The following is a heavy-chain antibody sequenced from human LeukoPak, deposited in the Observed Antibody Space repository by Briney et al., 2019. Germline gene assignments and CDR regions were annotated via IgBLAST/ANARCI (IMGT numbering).Heavy chain of an antibody. CDR1: GFTFSSYW. CDR3: AREMPADIVVVAELGWFDP. Sequence: GGSLRLSCAASGFTFSSYWMHWVRQAPGKGLVWVSRINSDGSSTNYADSVKGRFTISRDNAKNTLYLQMNSLRVEDTAVYYCAREMPADIVVVAELGWFDPWGQGTLVTVSS. V-gene: IGHV3-74*01. J-gene: IGHJ5*02. D-gene: IGHD2-15*01. CDR2: INSDGSST.